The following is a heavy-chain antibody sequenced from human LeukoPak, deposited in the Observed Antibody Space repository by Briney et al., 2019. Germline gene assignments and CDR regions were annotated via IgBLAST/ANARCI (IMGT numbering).Heavy chain of an antibody. V-gene: IGHV4-4*07. Sequence: SETLSLTCTVSGDSMSYYYWNFIRQPAGKGLEWIGRIHTSGTTYYSASLKSRVSMSVDSSRNQFSLRLTSVTAADTAIYFCARGDYYDGGGRNWFDVRGQGTLVTVSS. J-gene: IGHJ5*02. CDR2: IHTSGTT. CDR1: GDSMSYYY. CDR3: ARGDYYDGGGRNWFDV. D-gene: IGHD3-16*01.